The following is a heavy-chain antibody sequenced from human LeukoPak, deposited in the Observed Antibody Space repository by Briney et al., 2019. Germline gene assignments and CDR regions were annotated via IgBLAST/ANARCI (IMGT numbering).Heavy chain of an antibody. J-gene: IGHJ3*02. D-gene: IGHD2-15*01. CDR3: ARRPRVVVVAADDAFDI. V-gene: IGHV4-59*12. Sequence: PSETLSLTCTVSGGSISSYYWSWIRQPPGKGLEWIGYIYYSGSTNYNPSLKSRVTISVDTSKNQFSLKLSSVTAADTAVYYCARRPRVVVVAADDAFDIWGQGTMVTVSS. CDR1: GGSISSYY. CDR2: IYYSGST.